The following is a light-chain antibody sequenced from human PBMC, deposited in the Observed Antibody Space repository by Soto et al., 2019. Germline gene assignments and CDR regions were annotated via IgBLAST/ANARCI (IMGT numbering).Light chain of an antibody. CDR2: GAS. J-gene: IGKJ1*01. CDR1: QSVSSD. Sequence: EMEMTKSPATLSVSPGERATLSCRASQSVSSDLAWYQQKPGQPPRLLIHGASTRATGIPARFSGSGSGTEFTLTIRSLQSEDFAVYYCQQYNNWPPWTFGQGTKVDIK. V-gene: IGKV3-15*01. CDR3: QQYNNWPPWT.